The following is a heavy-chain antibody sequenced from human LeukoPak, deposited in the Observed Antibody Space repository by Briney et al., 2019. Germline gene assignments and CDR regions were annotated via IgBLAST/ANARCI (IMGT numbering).Heavy chain of an antibody. V-gene: IGHV4-34*01. Sequence: PSETLSLTCAVYGGSFSGYYWSWIRQPPGKGLEWIGEINHSGSTNYNPSLKSRVTISVDTSKNQFSLKLSSVTAADTAMYYCTRANGYGLIDYWGQGTLVTVSS. D-gene: IGHD3-10*01. J-gene: IGHJ4*02. CDR3: TRANGYGLIDY. CDR1: GGSFSGYY. CDR2: INHSGST.